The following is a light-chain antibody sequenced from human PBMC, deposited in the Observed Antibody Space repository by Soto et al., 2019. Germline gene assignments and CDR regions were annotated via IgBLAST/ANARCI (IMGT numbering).Light chain of an antibody. Sequence: DVQMTQSPSTLSASIGDTVTITCRASQTIVTWLAWYQQKPGRPPKLLIYMASILESGVPSRFSGRGSGTEFTLTISSLQPDDFATYYCQHYNSYSEAFGQGTKVDIK. CDR2: MAS. CDR3: QHYNSYSEA. CDR1: QTIVTW. V-gene: IGKV1-5*03. J-gene: IGKJ1*01.